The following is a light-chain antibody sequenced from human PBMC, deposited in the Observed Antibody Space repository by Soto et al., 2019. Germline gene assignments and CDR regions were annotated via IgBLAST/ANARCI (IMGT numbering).Light chain of an antibody. CDR3: QQYGSSPRYT. V-gene: IGKV3-20*01. Sequence: EIVLTQSPGTLSFSPGERATLSCRASQSVSSTYLAWYQQKPGQAPRLLIYGASIRATGIPDRFSGSGSGTDFTLTISRLEPEDFAVYYCQQYGSSPRYTFGQGTKLEIK. J-gene: IGKJ2*01. CDR2: GAS. CDR1: QSVSSTY.